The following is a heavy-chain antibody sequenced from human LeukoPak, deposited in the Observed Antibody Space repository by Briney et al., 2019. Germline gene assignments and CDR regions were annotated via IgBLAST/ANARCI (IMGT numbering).Heavy chain of an antibody. Sequence: GGSLRLSCAASGFTFSGYLMYWVRQAPGKGRGWVSHINSNGNITNYADSVKGRFTISRDNAKNTLCLRMNSLRAEETAVYYCARESITIYEVVINYWGQGTLVTVSS. CDR2: INSNGNIT. CDR3: ARESITIYEVVINY. CDR1: GFTFSGYL. D-gene: IGHD3-3*01. J-gene: IGHJ4*02. V-gene: IGHV3-74*01.